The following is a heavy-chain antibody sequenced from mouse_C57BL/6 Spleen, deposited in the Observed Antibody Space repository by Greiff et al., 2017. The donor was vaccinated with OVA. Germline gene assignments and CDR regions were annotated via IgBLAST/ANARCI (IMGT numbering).Heavy chain of an antibody. CDR2: IDPSDSYT. J-gene: IGHJ2*01. Sequence: QVQLQQPGAELVMPGASVKLSCKASGYTFTSYWMHWVKQRPGQGLEWIGEIDPSDSYTNYNQKFKGKSTMTVDKSSSTAYMQLSSLTSEDSAVYYSSRESYLDYWGQGTTLTVSS. CDR1: GYTFTSYW. V-gene: IGHV1-69*01. CDR3: SRESYLDY.